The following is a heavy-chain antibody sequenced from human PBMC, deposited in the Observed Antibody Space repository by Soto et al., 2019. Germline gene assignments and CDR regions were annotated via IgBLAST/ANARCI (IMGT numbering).Heavy chain of an antibody. D-gene: IGHD2-2*01. CDR2: ISSNGGST. V-gene: IGHV3-64D*08. CDR3: VKDGGDIVVVPAAMSVYYYYYGMDV. CDR1: GFTFSSYA. Sequence: GGSLRLSCSASGFTFSSYAMHWVRQAPGKGLEYVSAISSNGGSTYYADSVKGRFTISRDNSKNTLYLQMSSLRAEDTAVYYCVKDGGDIVVVPAAMSVYYYYYGMDVWGQGTTVTVSS. J-gene: IGHJ6*02.